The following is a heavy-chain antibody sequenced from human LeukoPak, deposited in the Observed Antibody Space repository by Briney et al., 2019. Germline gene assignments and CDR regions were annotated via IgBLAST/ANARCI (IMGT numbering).Heavy chain of an antibody. V-gene: IGHV4-31*03. J-gene: IGHJ4*02. CDR2: IYKTGST. CDR1: GDSITSGGYY. Sequence: SETLSLTCTVSGDSITSGGYYWSWIRQRPGKGLEWIGYIYKTGSTYYNPSLKSRVTMSVDTSRNQFSLKLNSVTAADTAVYYCARDVLRWGQGTLVTVSS. CDR3: ARDVLR.